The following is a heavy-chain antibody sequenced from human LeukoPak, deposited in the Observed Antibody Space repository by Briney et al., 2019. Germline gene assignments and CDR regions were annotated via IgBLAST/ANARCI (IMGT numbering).Heavy chain of an antibody. Sequence: SETLSLTCTVSGDSISTFYWSWIRQPPGKGLEWIGYIYAGGSTNYNPSLKSRVTISVDTSKNQFSLKLSSVTAADTAVYYCARLYYDSSGQATRAFDIWGQGTMVTVSS. CDR3: ARLYYDSSGQATRAFDI. CDR2: IYAGGST. V-gene: IGHV4-4*09. J-gene: IGHJ3*02. D-gene: IGHD3-22*01. CDR1: GDSISTFY.